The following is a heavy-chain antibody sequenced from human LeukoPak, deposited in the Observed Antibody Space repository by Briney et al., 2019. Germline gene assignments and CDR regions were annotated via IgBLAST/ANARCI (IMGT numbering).Heavy chain of an antibody. CDR3: AMVVPAASWFDP. V-gene: IGHV1-2*02. Sequence: ASVKVSCEAPEYTFIGYYMHWVRQAPGQGLEWMGWINPNSGGTNYTQNFQGRVTMTRDTSISTVYMELSRLRSDDTAMYYCAMVVPAASWFDPWGQGTLVTVSS. J-gene: IGHJ5*02. CDR2: INPNSGGT. D-gene: IGHD2-2*01. CDR1: EYTFIGYY.